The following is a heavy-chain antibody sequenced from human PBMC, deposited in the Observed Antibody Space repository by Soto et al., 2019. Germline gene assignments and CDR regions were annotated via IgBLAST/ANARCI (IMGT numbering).Heavy chain of an antibody. CDR1: GASIISGQFY. D-gene: IGHD1-7*01. J-gene: IGHJ2*01. CDR3: VREGGTSFSLFDF. CDR2: SSRSGST. V-gene: IGHV4-31*03. Sequence: QVQLQESGPGLVKPSQTLSLTCTVSGASIISGQFYWGWVRQQPGKGLEWIGYSSRSGSTYYNPSLKSRVIIPVDTSKNEFSLKLLTVTAADTAVYYCVREGGTSFSLFDFWGRGTLVTVSS.